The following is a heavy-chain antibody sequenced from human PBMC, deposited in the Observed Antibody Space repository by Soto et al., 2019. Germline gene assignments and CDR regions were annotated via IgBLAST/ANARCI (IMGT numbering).Heavy chain of an antibody. D-gene: IGHD3-10*01. J-gene: IGHJ4*02. Sequence: GGSLRLSCAASGFTFSSYAMHWVRQAPGKGLEWVAVISYDGINKYYADSVKGRFTISRDNSKNTLYLQMNSLRAEDTAVYYCAREYYYGSGSYYDYWGQGTLVTVSS. CDR3: AREYYYGSGSYYDY. V-gene: IGHV3-30-3*01. CDR1: GFTFSSYA. CDR2: ISYDGINK.